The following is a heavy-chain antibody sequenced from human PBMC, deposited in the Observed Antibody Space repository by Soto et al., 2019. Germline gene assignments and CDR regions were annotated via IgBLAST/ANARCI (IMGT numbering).Heavy chain of an antibody. J-gene: IGHJ6*03. CDR2: ISRNGNYI. CDR3: ARVFGVSSRPRGYYYYYMDV. CDR1: GFTFSSFH. D-gene: IGHD6-13*01. Sequence: GGSLRLSCAASGFTFSSFHMNWVRQAPGEGLEWVSSISRNGNYIYYADSVKGRFTISRDNAENSLYLQMNSLRVDDTSVYYCARVFGVSSRPRGYYYYYMDVWGKGTTVTVSS. V-gene: IGHV3-21*01.